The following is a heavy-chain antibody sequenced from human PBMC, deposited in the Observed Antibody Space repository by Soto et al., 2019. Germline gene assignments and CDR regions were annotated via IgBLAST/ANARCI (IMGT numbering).Heavy chain of an antibody. CDR1: GFMFSAYT. V-gene: IGHV3-21*01. J-gene: IGHJ4*02. CDR3: ATPYYYNH. Sequence: GGSLRLSCAASGFMFSAYTMSWVRQAPGKGVEWLSSITSNSDHIDYADSVRGRFTVSRDNARKSLYLQMDSLGAEDTGVYYCATPYYYNHWGPGTLVTVSS. CDR2: ITSNSDHI.